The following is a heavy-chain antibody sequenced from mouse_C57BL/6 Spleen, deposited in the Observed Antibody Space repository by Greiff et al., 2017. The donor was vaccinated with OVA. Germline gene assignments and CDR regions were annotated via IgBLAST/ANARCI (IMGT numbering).Heavy chain of an antibody. CDR3: AREPINGAMDY. CDR1: GFTFSSYA. CDR2: ISDGGSYT. V-gene: IGHV5-4*01. Sequence: EVKVVESGGGLVKPGGSLKLSCAASGFTFSSYAMSWVRQTPEKRLEWVATISDGGSYTYYPDNVKGRFTISRDNAKNNLYLQMSHLKSEDTAMYYCAREPINGAMDYWGQGTSVTVSS. J-gene: IGHJ4*01. D-gene: IGHD6-5*01.